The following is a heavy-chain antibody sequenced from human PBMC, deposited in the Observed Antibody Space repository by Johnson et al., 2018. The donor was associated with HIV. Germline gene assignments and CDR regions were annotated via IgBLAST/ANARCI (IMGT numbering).Heavy chain of an antibody. CDR3: AREAQTHAFDI. J-gene: IGHJ3*02. CDR2: IGTAGDT. V-gene: IGHV3-13*01. Sequence: AQLVESGGGLVQPGGSLRLSCAASGFTFSSYDMHWVRQATGKGLEWVSAIGTAGDTYYPGSVKGRFTISRENAKNSLYLQMNSLRAGDTAVYYCAREAQTHAFDIWGQGTMVTVSS. CDR1: GFTFSSYD. D-gene: IGHD4-23*01.